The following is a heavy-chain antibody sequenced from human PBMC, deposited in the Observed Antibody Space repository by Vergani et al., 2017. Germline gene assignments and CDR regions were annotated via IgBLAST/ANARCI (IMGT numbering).Heavy chain of an antibody. D-gene: IGHD3-3*01. CDR3: ARVLSRWAIFGVVPRSGGYYMDV. CDR2: MNPNSGNT. V-gene: IGHV1-8*01. CDR1: GYTFTSYD. Sequence: QVQLVQSGAEVKKPGASVKVSCKVSGYTFTSYDINWVRQATGQGLEWMGWMNPNSGNTGYAQKFQGRVTMTRNTSISTAYMELSSLRSEDTAVYYCARVLSRWAIFGVVPRSGGYYMDVWGKGTTVTVSS. J-gene: IGHJ6*03.